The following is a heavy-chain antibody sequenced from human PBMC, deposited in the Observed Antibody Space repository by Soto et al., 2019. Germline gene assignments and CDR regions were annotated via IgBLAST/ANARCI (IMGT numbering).Heavy chain of an antibody. CDR3: ARGRYSSSWYRNYYYGMDV. D-gene: IGHD6-13*01. CDR2: TYYRSKWYN. V-gene: IGHV6-1*01. J-gene: IGHJ6*02. CDR1: GDSVSSNSAA. Sequence: XQALSLTCAISGDSVSSNSAACNWIRQSPSRGLEWLGRTYYRSKWYNDYAVSVKSRITINPDTSKNQFSLQLNSVTPEDTAVYYCARGRYSSSWYRNYYYGMDVWGQGTTVTVSS.